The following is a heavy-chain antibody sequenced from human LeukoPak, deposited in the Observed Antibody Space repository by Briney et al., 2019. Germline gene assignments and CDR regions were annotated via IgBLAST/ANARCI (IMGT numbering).Heavy chain of an antibody. CDR1: GFTFSSYW. D-gene: IGHD3-22*01. CDR3: ARDYYDSSGYYFYFDY. Sequence: GGSLRLSCAAFGFTFSSYWMHWVRQAPGKGLVWVSRINSDGSSTSYADSVKGRFTISRDNAKNTLYLQMNSLRAEDTAVYYCARDYYDSSGYYFYFDYWGQGTLVTVSS. V-gene: IGHV3-74*01. CDR2: INSDGSST. J-gene: IGHJ4*02.